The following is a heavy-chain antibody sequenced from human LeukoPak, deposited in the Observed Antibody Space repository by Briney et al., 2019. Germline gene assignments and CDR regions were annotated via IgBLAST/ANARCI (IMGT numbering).Heavy chain of an antibody. Sequence: GASVKVSCKASGYTFTSYGIGWVRQAPGQGLEWMGWISAYNGNTNYAQKLQGRVTMTTDTSTSTAYMELRSLRSDDTAVYYCARVGGSGSGSYYRPFDYWGQGTLVTVSS. D-gene: IGHD1-26*01. J-gene: IGHJ4*02. CDR1: GYTFTSYG. CDR2: ISAYNGNT. CDR3: ARVGGSGSGSYYRPFDY. V-gene: IGHV1-18*01.